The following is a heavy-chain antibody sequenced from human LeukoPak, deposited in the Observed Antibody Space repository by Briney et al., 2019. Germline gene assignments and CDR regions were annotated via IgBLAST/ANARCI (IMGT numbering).Heavy chain of an antibody. Sequence: SVKVSCKASGGTFSRFTISWVRQAPGQGFERMGGITPIFGTANFAQKFQGRVSITADESTSTAYMELSSLRSEDTAVYYCARASKVVPAAMDYYYGMDVWGQGTTVTVSS. CDR3: ARASKVVPAAMDYYYGMDV. CDR2: ITPIFGTA. D-gene: IGHD2-2*01. CDR1: GGTFSRFT. V-gene: IGHV1-69*13. J-gene: IGHJ6*02.